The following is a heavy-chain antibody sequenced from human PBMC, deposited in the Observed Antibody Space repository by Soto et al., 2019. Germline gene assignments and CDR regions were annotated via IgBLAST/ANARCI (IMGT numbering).Heavy chain of an antibody. CDR3: TRAISGGPFDY. CDR1: GFTFSSYA. Sequence: PGGSLRLSCAASGFTFSSYAMSWVRQAPGKGLEWVSYISSSGRTIYYADSVRGRFTISRDNAKNSLFLQMNSLRAEDTAVYYCTRAISGGPFDYWGQGALVTVSS. CDR2: ISSSGRTI. D-gene: IGHD2-15*01. V-gene: IGHV3-48*04. J-gene: IGHJ4*02.